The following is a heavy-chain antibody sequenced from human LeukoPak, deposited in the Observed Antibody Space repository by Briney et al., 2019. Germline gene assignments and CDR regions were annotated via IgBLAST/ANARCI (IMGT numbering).Heavy chain of an antibody. Sequence: GGSLRLSCAASGFTFSSYSMNWVRQAPGKGLEWVSYISSSSSTIYYADSVKGRFTISRDNAKNSLYLQMNSLRAEDTAVYYCARDLGYCSGGSCYPHDYWGQGTLVTVSS. J-gene: IGHJ4*02. CDR1: GFTFSSYS. CDR2: ISSSSSTI. CDR3: ARDLGYCSGGSCYPHDY. V-gene: IGHV3-48*01. D-gene: IGHD2-15*01.